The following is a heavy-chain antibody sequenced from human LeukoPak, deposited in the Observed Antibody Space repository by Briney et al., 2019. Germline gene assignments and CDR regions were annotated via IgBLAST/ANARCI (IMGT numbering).Heavy chain of an antibody. D-gene: IGHD3-22*01. Sequence: GGSLRLSCAASGITVSSNYMSWVRQAPGKGLQWVSVIYSGGSTYYADSVKGRFTISRDNSKNTLYLQMNSLRAEDTAVYYCARQDRYRYYYDSSGHISHWGQGTLVTVSS. J-gene: IGHJ1*01. CDR2: IYSGGST. V-gene: IGHV3-53*01. CDR3: ARQDRYRYYYDSSGHISH. CDR1: GITVSSNY.